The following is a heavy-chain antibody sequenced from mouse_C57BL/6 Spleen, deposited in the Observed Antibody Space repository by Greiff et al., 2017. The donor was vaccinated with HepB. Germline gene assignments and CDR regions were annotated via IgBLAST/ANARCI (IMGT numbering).Heavy chain of an antibody. Sequence: EVQLQQSGAELVKPGASVKLSCTASGFNIKDYYMHWVKQRTEQGLEWIGRIDPEDGETKYAPKFQGKATITADTSSNTAYLQLSSLISEDTAVYYCARGDGPYYFDYWGQGTTLTVSS. CDR1: GFNIKDYY. V-gene: IGHV14-2*01. CDR3: ARGDGPYYFDY. CDR2: IDPEDGET. J-gene: IGHJ2*01. D-gene: IGHD2-3*01.